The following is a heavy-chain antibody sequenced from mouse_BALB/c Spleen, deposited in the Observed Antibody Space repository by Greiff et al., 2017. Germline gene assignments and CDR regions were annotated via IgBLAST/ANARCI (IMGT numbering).Heavy chain of an antibody. J-gene: IGHJ2*01. CDR3: ARVGGYGIYYCDY. CDR2: INPYNDGT. Sequence: EVQLQQSGPELVKPGASVKMSCKASGYTFTSYVMHWVKQKPGQGLEWIGYINPYNDGTKYNEKFKGKATLTSDKSSSTAYMELSSLTSEDSAVYYCARVGGYGIYYCDYWGQGTTLTVSS. V-gene: IGHV1-14*01. CDR1: GYTFTSYV. D-gene: IGHD2-1*01.